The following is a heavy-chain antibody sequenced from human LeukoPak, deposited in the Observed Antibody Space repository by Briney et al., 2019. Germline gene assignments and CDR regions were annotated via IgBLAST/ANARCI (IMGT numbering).Heavy chain of an antibody. CDR1: GGSLSGYS. V-gene: IGHV4-34*01. J-gene: IGHJ4*02. D-gene: IGHD3-3*02. Sequence: SETLSLTCAVYGGSLSGYSWSWIRQPPGKGLEWIGEINHSGSTNYNPSLKSRVTISVDTSKNQFSLKLSTVTAADTAVYYCARITRLIFGVVTSLYYFDYWGQGTLVTVSS. CDR3: ARITRLIFGVVTSLYYFDY. CDR2: INHSGST.